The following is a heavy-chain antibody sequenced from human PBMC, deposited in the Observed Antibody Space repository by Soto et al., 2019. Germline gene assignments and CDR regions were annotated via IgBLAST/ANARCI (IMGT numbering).Heavy chain of an antibody. J-gene: IGHJ6*02. CDR2: ISAYNGNT. CDR1: GYTFTSYG. V-gene: IGHV1-18*01. D-gene: IGHD6-19*01. CDR3: ARETGYSSGWYYSCYGMDV. Sequence: QVQLVQSGAEVKKPGASVKVSCKASGYTFTSYGIIWVRQAPGQGLEWMGWISAYNGNTNYAQKLQGRVTMTTDTSTSTAYMELRSLRSDDTAVYYCARETGYSSGWYYSCYGMDVWGQGTTVTVSS.